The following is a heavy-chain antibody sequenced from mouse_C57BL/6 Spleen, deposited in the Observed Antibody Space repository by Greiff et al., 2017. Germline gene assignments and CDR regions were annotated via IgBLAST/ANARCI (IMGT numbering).Heavy chain of an antibody. CDR2: ISYDGSN. CDR3: AGAYDYDGGAWFAY. Sequence: EVQLQQSGPGLVKPSQSLSLTCSVTGYSITSGYYWNWIRQFPGNKLEWMGYISYDGSNNYNPSLKNRISITRDTSKNQFFLKLNSVTTEDTATYYCAGAYDYDGGAWFAYWGQGTLVTVSA. V-gene: IGHV3-6*01. J-gene: IGHJ3*01. D-gene: IGHD2-4*01. CDR1: GYSITSGYY.